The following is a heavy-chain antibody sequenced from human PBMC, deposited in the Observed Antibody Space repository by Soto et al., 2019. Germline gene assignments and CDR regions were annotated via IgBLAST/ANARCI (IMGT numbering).Heavy chain of an antibody. J-gene: IGHJ5*02. D-gene: IGHD1-1*01. CDR3: ARVLQNWFDP. V-gene: IGHV4-30-2*05. CDR2: IYHSGST. Sequence: TLSLTCAVSGCSISRGGYSWSWIRQPPGKGLEWIGYIYHSGSTYYNPSLKSRVTISVDTSKNQFSLKLSSVTAADTAVYYCARVLQNWFDPWGQGTLVTVSS. CDR1: GCSISRGGYS.